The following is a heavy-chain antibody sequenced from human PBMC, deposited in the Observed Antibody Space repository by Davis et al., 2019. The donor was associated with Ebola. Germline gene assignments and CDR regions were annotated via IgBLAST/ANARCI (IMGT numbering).Heavy chain of an antibody. CDR1: GYTFTSYG. V-gene: IGHV1-2*06. CDR2: INPSSGGT. Sequence: AASVKVSCKASGYTFTSYGISWVRQAPGQGLEWMGRINPSSGGTDSAQKFQGRVTMTRDTSISTAYMELSSLRSDDTAVFYCARERESEIWYSSGILDLWGRGTLVTVSS. CDR3: ARERESEIWYSSGILDL. D-gene: IGHD6-19*01. J-gene: IGHJ2*01.